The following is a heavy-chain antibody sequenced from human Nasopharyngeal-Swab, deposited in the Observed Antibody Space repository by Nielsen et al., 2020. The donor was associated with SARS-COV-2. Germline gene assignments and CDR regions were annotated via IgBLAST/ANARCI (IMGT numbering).Heavy chain of an antibody. J-gene: IGHJ6*02. D-gene: IGHD6-19*01. CDR1: GGTFSSYA. CDR2: FDPEDGET. CDR3: ATERGNRGAVAGSIPYYYYGMDV. V-gene: IGHV1-24*01. Sequence: ASVKVSCKASGGTFSSYAISWVRQAPGKGLEWMGGFDPEDGETIYAQKFQGRVTMTEDTSTDTAYMELSSLRSEDTAVYYCATERGNRGAVAGSIPYYYYGMDVWGQGTTVTVSS.